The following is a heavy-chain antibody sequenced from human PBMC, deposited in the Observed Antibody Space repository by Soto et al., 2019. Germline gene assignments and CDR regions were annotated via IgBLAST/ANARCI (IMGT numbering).Heavy chain of an antibody. J-gene: IGHJ5*02. Sequence: QLQLQESGPGLVKPSETLSLTCTVSGGSISSSSYYWGWIRQPPGKGLEWIGSIYYSGSTYYNPSLKSRVTISVDTSKNQFSLKLSSMTAADTAVYYCARLDIVVVPAAMGGWFDPWGQGTLVTVSS. CDR1: GGSISSSSYY. CDR2: IYYSGST. V-gene: IGHV4-39*01. CDR3: ARLDIVVVPAAMGGWFDP. D-gene: IGHD2-2*03.